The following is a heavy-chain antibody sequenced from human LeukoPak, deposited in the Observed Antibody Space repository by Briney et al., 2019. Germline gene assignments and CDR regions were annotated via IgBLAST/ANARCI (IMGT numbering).Heavy chain of an antibody. D-gene: IGHD5-18*01. J-gene: IGHJ6*03. Sequence: NPSETLSLTCTVSGGSISSYYWSWIRQPPGKGLEWIGYIYYSGSTNYNRSLKSRVTISVDTSKNQFSLKLSSVTAADTAVYYCARTTEGGYTYDYFYYYYMDVWGKGTTVTISS. CDR1: GGSISSYY. CDR2: IYYSGST. V-gene: IGHV4-59*01. CDR3: ARTTEGGYTYDYFYYYYMDV.